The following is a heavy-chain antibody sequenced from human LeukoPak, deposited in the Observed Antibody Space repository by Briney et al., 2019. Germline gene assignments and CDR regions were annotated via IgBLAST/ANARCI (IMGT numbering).Heavy chain of an antibody. CDR3: ARPYTAAGWNWFDP. Sequence: PSETLSLTCAVYGGSFSGYYWSWIRQPPGKGLEWIGYIYYSGSTNYNPSLKSRVTISVDTSKNQFSLKLSSVTAADTAVYYCARPYTAAGWNWFDPWGQGTLVTVSS. D-gene: IGHD6-13*01. CDR1: GGSFSGYY. J-gene: IGHJ5*02. V-gene: IGHV4-59*01. CDR2: IYYSGST.